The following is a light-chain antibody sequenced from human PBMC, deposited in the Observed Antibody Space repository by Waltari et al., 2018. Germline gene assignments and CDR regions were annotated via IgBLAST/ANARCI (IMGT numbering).Light chain of an antibody. CDR3: QQYNNWPET. V-gene: IGKV3-15*01. CDR1: QSVSSN. Sequence: EIVMTQSPATPSVSPGEIATLSCRTSQSVSSNLGWYQQKPVQAPRLLIYDASTRATDVPARCSGSGSGTEFHLTISGLRSEDFAVYYCQQYNNWPETFGQGTKVE. CDR2: DAS. J-gene: IGKJ1*01.